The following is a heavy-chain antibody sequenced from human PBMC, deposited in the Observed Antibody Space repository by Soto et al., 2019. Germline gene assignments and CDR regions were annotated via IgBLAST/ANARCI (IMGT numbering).Heavy chain of an antibody. J-gene: IGHJ5*02. CDR1: GGSISSGDYY. Sequence: SETLSLTCTVSGGSISSGDYYWSWIRQPPGKGLEWIGYIYYSGSTYYNPSLKSRVTISVDTSKNQFSLKLSSVTAADTAVYYCAGSLLYYDFWSGYYTPGSWFDPRGQGTLVTVSS. D-gene: IGHD3-3*01. CDR2: IYYSGST. V-gene: IGHV4-30-4*01. CDR3: AGSLLYYDFWSGYYTPGSWFDP.